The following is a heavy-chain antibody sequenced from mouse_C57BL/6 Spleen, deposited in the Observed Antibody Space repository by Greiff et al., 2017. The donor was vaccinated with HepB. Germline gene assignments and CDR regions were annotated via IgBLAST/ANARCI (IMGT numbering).Heavy chain of an antibody. CDR3: ARESYGYDRGFDD. V-gene: IGHV1-69*01. CDR1: GYTFTSYW. D-gene: IGHD2-2*01. Sequence: QVQLQQPGAELVMPGASVKLSCKASGYTFTSYWMHWVKQRPGQGLEWIGEIDPSDSYTNYNQKFKGKSTLTVDKSSSTAYMQLSSLTSEDSAVYYCARESYGYDRGFDDWGQGTTLTVSS. CDR2: IDPSDSYT. J-gene: IGHJ2*01.